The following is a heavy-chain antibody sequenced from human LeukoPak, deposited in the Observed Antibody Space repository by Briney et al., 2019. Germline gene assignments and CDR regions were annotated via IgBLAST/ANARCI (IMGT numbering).Heavy chain of an antibody. CDR1: GYTLTELC. CDR3: ATSKLGPYSSSSMFRY. J-gene: IGHJ4*02. CDR2: FDAEEGET. V-gene: IGHV1-24*01. D-gene: IGHD6-6*01. Sequence: ASGNVSCKVSGYTLTELCMHWVRQAPGKGSEWMGAFDAEEGETIYAQKFQGRVTMTEDTSTDTAYLELTSLRSDVTAVYYCATSKLGPYSSSSMFRYWGQGTLLTVSS.